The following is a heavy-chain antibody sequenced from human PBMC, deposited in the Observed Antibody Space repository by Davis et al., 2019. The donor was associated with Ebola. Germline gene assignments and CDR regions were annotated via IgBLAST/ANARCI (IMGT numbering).Heavy chain of an antibody. V-gene: IGHV3-33*03. CDR1: GFTFSSYG. CDR2: IWYDGSNK. CDR3: ARAVVVPGPYYFDY. D-gene: IGHD2-2*01. Sequence: GESLKISCAASGFTFSSYGMHWVRQAPGKGLEWVAVIWYDGSNKYYADSVKGRFTISRDNAKNSLYLQMNSLRAEDTAVYYCARAVVVPGPYYFDYWGQGTLVTVSS. J-gene: IGHJ4*02.